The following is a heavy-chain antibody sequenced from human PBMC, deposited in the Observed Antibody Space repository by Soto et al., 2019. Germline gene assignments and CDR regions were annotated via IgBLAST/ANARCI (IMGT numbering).Heavy chain of an antibody. Sequence: SETLSLTCTVSGGSVTDYYWSWIRQPPGRGLEWIGLMYYRGTTNYNPTLESRVTMSIDTAKNQFSLNLTSVTAADTAVYYCASAMKGQGYYYQYMDVWGKGTTVTVSS. J-gene: IGHJ6*03. CDR1: GGSVTDYY. CDR2: MYYRGTT. CDR3: ASAMKGQGYYYQYMDV. V-gene: IGHV4-59*08.